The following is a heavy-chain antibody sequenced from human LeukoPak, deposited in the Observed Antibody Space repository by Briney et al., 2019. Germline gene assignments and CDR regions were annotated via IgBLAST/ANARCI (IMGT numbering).Heavy chain of an antibody. CDR3: TTDKAWWAPGSYFEC. J-gene: IGHJ4*02. CDR2: IKSNPDGGTT. CDR1: GFTFSHAW. V-gene: IGHV3-15*01. D-gene: IGHD2-8*02. Sequence: GGSLRLSCGGSGFTFSHAWMSWVRQAPGKGLEWVGRIKSNPDGGTTDYGAPVKGRFSISRDDSKSTLYLQMNSLHTDDTAVYYCTTDKAWWAPGSYFECWGQGSLVTVSS.